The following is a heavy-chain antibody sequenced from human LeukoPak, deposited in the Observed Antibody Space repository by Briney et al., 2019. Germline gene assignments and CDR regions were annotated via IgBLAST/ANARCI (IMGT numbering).Heavy chain of an antibody. Sequence: PGGSPRLSCAASGFTFSDYAMSWVRQTPGKGLEWVSIITNTGGDTNHADPVKGRFTISRDNSKNTLYLQMNSLRAEDTAIYYCAKGVGPSAPNGRVFDFWGQGALVTVSS. CDR2: ITNTGGDT. D-gene: IGHD2-2*01. CDR1: GFTFSDYA. V-gene: IGHV3-23*01. CDR3: AKGVGPSAPNGRVFDF. J-gene: IGHJ4*02.